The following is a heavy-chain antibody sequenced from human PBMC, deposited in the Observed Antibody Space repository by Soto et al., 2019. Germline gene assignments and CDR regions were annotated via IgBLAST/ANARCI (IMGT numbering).Heavy chain of an antibody. Sequence: QIQMVQSGAEVKQPGASVKISCKTSGYTFSSYSINWVRQAPGQGLEWMAWISTYSGNTHYAERVQGRVTVTLDKSARTAFMEMRCLSSDDRAVYFCARDNGYYDLWGQGTLVTVS. V-gene: IGHV1-18*04. CDR1: GYTFSSYS. CDR3: ARDNGYYDL. J-gene: IGHJ4*02. CDR2: ISTYSGNT.